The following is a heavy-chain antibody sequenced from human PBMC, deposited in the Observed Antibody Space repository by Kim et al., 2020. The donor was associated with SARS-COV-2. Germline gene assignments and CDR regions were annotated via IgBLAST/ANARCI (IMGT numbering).Heavy chain of an antibody. CDR2: IIPIFGTA. CDR1: GGTFSSYA. V-gene: IGHV1-69*13. Sequence: SVKVSCKASGGTFSSYAISWVRQAPGQGLEWMGGIIPIFGTANYAQKFQGRVTITADESTSTAYMELSSLRSEDTAVYYCAQGQIDIVVVVAATPYYYYGMDVWGQGTTVTVSS. CDR3: AQGQIDIVVVVAATPYYYYGMDV. D-gene: IGHD2-15*01. J-gene: IGHJ6*02.